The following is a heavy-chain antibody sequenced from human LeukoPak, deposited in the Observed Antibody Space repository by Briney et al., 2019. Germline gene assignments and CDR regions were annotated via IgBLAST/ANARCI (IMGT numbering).Heavy chain of an antibody. CDR1: GGSISSYY. CDR2: IYYSGST. D-gene: IGHD6-6*01. Sequence: PSETLSLTCTVSGGSISSYYWSWIRQPPGKGLEWIGYIYYSGSTNYHPPLKSRVTISVDTSKNQFSLKLSSVTAADTAVYYCARDIDSSSSFDYWGQGTLVTVSS. V-gene: IGHV4-59*01. CDR3: ARDIDSSSSFDY. J-gene: IGHJ4*02.